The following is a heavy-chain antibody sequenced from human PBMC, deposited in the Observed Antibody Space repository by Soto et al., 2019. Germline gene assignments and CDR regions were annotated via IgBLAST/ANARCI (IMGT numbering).Heavy chain of an antibody. CDR2: IIPIFGTA. D-gene: IGHD3-10*01. J-gene: IGHJ6*02. Sequence: QVQLVQSGAEVKKPGSSVKVSYKASGGTFSSYAISWVRQAPGQGLEWMGGIIPIFGTANYAQKFQGRVTITADESTSTAYMELSSLRSEDTAVYYCAVGSGSLTRYYYYGMDVWGQGTTVTVSS. CDR1: GGTFSSYA. V-gene: IGHV1-69*01. CDR3: AVGSGSLTRYYYYGMDV.